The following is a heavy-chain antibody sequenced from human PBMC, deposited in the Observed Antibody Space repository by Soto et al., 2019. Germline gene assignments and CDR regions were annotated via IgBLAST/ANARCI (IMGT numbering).Heavy chain of an antibody. Sequence: VKVSCKASGYTFTSYGISWVRQAPGQGLEWMGWISAYNGNTNYAQKLQGRVTMTTDTSTSTAYMELRSLRSDDTAVYYCARDLGDGYNFLFWFDPWGQGTLVTVSS. CDR1: GYTFTSYG. D-gene: IGHD5-12*01. CDR3: ARDLGDGYNFLFWFDP. J-gene: IGHJ5*02. V-gene: IGHV1-18*01. CDR2: ISAYNGNT.